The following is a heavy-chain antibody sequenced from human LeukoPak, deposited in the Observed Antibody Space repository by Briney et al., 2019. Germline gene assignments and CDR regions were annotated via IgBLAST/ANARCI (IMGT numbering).Heavy chain of an antibody. CDR3: ARGSTTVTTKDWFDP. Sequence: GGSLRLSCAASGFSFSSYWMHWVRQVPGKGPVWVARINTYGTSTTYGDSAEGRFTISRDNAKNTLYLEMNSLRDDDTAVYYCARGSTTVTTKDWFDPWGQGTQVTVSS. CDR1: GFSFSSYW. J-gene: IGHJ5*02. D-gene: IGHD4-17*01. V-gene: IGHV3-74*03. CDR2: INTYGTST.